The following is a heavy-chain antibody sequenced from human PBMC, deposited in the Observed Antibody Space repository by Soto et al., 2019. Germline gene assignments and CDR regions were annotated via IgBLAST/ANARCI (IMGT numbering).Heavy chain of an antibody. Sequence: EVHLLESGGALVQPGGSLTLSCAASGFSFSDYAMSWVRQAPGKGLEWVSSISRTGDSTYYADSVKGRFAISRDRSKIRLSLQMNSLRVEDTAVYYCAKGPDGSGYYHNWFDSWGQGTLITVSS. CDR1: GFSFSDYA. CDR3: AKGPDGSGYYHNWFDS. J-gene: IGHJ5*01. CDR2: ISRTGDST. V-gene: IGHV3-23*01. D-gene: IGHD3-22*01.